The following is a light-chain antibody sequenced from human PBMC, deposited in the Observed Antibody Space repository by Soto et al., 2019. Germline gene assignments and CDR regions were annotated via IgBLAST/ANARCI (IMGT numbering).Light chain of an antibody. Sequence: EIVLTQSPGTLSLSPGERATLSCRASQRVSRSDLAWYQQKPGQAPGLLIYDVSSSATGIPDRFSCSGSGTDFALTISRLEPEDFAVYYCQQYGTSPYTFGQGTKLEIK. J-gene: IGKJ2*01. CDR1: QRVSRSD. V-gene: IGKV3-20*01. CDR3: QQYGTSPYT. CDR2: DVS.